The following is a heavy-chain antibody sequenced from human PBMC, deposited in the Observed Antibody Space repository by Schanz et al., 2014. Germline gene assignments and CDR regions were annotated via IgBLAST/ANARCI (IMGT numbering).Heavy chain of an antibody. V-gene: IGHV3-33*05. D-gene: IGHD7-27*01. CDR3: AKYGGELGVSFEY. CDR2: ISHDGRNK. Sequence: LVESGGGVVQPGRSLRLSCAASGFTFSSYGMHWVRQGPGKGLEWVALISHDGRNKNSADSVKGRFTISRDNSKNTLHLQMNSLRPEDTAVYYCAKYGGELGVSFEYWGQGTLVTVSS. CDR1: GFTFSSYG. J-gene: IGHJ4*02.